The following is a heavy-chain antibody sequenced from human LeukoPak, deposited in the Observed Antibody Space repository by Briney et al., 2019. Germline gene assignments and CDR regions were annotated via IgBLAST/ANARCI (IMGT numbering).Heavy chain of an antibody. Sequence: GGSLRLSCAASEFSVCSNYMTWVRQAPGKGLEWVSAISGSGGSTYYADSVKGRFTISRDNSKNTLYLQMNSLRAEDTAVYYCAKCAETYYFDSSSHKYFDYWGQGTLVTVSS. J-gene: IGHJ4*02. D-gene: IGHD3-22*01. V-gene: IGHV3-23*01. CDR2: ISGSGGST. CDR1: EFSVCSNY. CDR3: AKCAETYYFDSSSHKYFDY.